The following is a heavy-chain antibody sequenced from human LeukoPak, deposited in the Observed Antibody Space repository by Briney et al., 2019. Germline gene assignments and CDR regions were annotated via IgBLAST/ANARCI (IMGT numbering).Heavy chain of an antibody. CDR2: INHSGST. V-gene: IGHV4-34*01. D-gene: IGHD3-3*01. CDR1: GGSSSGYY. Sequence: SETLSLTCVLYGGSSSGYYWSWIRQPPGKGLEWIGEINHSGSTNYNPSLKSRVTISVDTSKNQFSLKLSSVTAADTAVYYCARVKRITIFGVVRGFDPWGQGTLVTVSS. J-gene: IGHJ5*02. CDR3: ARVKRITIFGVVRGFDP.